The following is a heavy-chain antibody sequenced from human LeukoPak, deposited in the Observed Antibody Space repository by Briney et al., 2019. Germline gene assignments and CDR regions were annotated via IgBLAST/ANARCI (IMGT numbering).Heavy chain of an antibody. CDR2: ISAYNGET. CDR3: ARGDGSGSYYPFDY. D-gene: IGHD3-10*01. J-gene: IGHJ4*02. CDR1: GYTFTSCG. Sequence: SVKLCCTAAGYTFTSCGISWVRHAQGQGHGRMGWISAYNGETNYAQNLQGRVTMPTDTSTSTAYMELRSLRSDDTAVYYCARGDGSGSYYPFDYWGQGTLVTVSS. V-gene: IGHV1-18*01.